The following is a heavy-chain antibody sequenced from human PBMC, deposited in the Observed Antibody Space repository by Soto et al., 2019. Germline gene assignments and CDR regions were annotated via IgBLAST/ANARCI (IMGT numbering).Heavy chain of an antibody. CDR1: GYTFTAYH. D-gene: IGHD3-10*02. J-gene: IGHJ6*02. CDR2: INPRFGGT. CDR3: ARNMDYYYGRGSGNGHGV. Sequence: QVRLVQSGAEVKEPGDSVRVSCEASGYTFTAYHIHWVRQAPGQGLEWMGWINPRFGGTGYAQDFKGRVSMTSDMSISTVYMELSRLTSDDTAIYYCARNMDYYYGRGSGNGHGVWGQGTTVTVFS. V-gene: IGHV1-2*02.